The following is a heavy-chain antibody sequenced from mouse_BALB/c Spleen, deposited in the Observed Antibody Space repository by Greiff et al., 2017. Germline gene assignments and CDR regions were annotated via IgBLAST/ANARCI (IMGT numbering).Heavy chain of an antibody. CDR2: ISNGGGST. Sequence: EVNVVESGGGLVQPGGSLKLSCAASGFTFSSYTMSWVRQTPEKRLEWVAYISNGGGSTYYPDTVKGRFTISRDNAKNTLYLQMCSLKSEDTAMYYWARDYYDYDGGGFAYWGQGTLVTVSA. D-gene: IGHD2-4*01. V-gene: IGHV5-12-2*01. J-gene: IGHJ3*01. CDR3: ARDYYDYDGGGFAY. CDR1: GFTFSSYT.